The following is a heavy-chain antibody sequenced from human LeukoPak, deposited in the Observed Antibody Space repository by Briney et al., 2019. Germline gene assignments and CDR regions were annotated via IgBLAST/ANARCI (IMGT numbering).Heavy chain of an antibody. CDR1: GYTFTGYY. CDR2: INPNSGGT. V-gene: IGHV1-2*02. J-gene: IGHJ6*03. Sequence: ASVNVSCKASGYTFTGYYMHWVRQAPGQGLEWMGWINPNSGGTNYAQKFQGRVTMTRDTSISTAYMELSRLRSDDTAVYYCARVWNYYYYMDVWGKGTTVTVSS. CDR3: ARVWNYYYYMDV. D-gene: IGHD3-3*01.